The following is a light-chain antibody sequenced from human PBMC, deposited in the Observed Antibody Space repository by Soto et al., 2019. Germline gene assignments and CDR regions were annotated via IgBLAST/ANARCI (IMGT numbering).Light chain of an antibody. V-gene: IGLV1-51*01. Sequence: QSVLTQPPSVSAAPGQRVTISCSGSSSNIGGNSVSWYQQLPGTAPKLLIYDDDKRPSGIPDRFSGSKSGTSATLGITGFQTGDEADYYCQSYDSTLDARYVFGTGTKGTVL. CDR3: QSYDSTLDARYV. J-gene: IGLJ1*01. CDR1: SSNIGGNS. CDR2: DDD.